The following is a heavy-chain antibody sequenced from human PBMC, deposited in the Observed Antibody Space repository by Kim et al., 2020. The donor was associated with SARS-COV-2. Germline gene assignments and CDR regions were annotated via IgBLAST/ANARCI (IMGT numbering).Heavy chain of an antibody. CDR1: GGSISSSSYY. J-gene: IGHJ4*02. Sequence: SETLSLTCTVSGGSISSSSYYWGWIRQPPGKGLEWIGSIYYSGSTYYNPSLKSRVTISVDTSKNQFSLKLSSVTAADTAVYYCARILGGDGYRGGFDYWGQGTLVTVSS. D-gene: IGHD5-12*01. CDR2: IYYSGST. V-gene: IGHV4-39*01. CDR3: ARILGGDGYRGGFDY.